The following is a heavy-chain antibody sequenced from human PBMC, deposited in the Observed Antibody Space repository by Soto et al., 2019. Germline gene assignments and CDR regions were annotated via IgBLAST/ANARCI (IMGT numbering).Heavy chain of an antibody. D-gene: IGHD6-13*01. CDR3: ISGVVNNAWYMVDS. J-gene: IGHJ4*02. CDR1: GFTLSSAY. Sequence: EVQVLESGGGLVKPGGSLRLSCAASGFTLSSAYINWVRQAPGKGLEWVGRIKSKTDGGTTDYAAPVKGRFAMSRDDSQNTLYLKMNSLRTEDKAVYYCISGVVNNAWYMVDSWGQGTLVPVSS. CDR2: IKSKTDGGTT. V-gene: IGHV3-15*07.